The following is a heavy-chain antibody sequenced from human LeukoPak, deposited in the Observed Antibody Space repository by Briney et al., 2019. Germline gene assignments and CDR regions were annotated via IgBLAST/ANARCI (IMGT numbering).Heavy chain of an antibody. Sequence: PGGSLRLSCAASGITFSSYGMSWVRQAPGKGLEWVSYISSSSSTIYYADSVKGRFTISRDNAKNSLYLQMNSLRAEDTAVYYCARDQPTYYDFWSGYYFRHSDYYMDVWGKGTTVTVSS. D-gene: IGHD3-3*01. V-gene: IGHV3-48*01. J-gene: IGHJ6*03. CDR1: GITFSSYG. CDR2: ISSSSSTI. CDR3: ARDQPTYYDFWSGYYFRHSDYYMDV.